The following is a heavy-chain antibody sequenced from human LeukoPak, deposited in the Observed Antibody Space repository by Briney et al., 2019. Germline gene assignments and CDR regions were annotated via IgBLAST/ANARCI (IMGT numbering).Heavy chain of an antibody. J-gene: IGHJ4*02. CDR3: ARGEIRWLQFDDYFDY. CDR2: IYYSGST. D-gene: IGHD5-24*01. Sequence: SETLSLTCTVSGGSISSYYWSWIRQPPGKGLEWIGYIYYSGSTNYNPSLKSRVTISVDTSKNQFSLKLSSVTAADTAVYYCARGEIRWLQFDDYFDYWGQGTLVTVSS. CDR1: GGSISSYY. V-gene: IGHV4-59*08.